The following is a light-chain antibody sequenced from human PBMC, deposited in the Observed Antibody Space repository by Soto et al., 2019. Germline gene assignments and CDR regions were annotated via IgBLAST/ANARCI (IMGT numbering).Light chain of an antibody. J-gene: IGKJ1*01. Sequence: AIRMTQSPSSLSASTGDRVTITCRASQDVSGYVAWYQHKPGRAPNLLVYAASTLQAGVPSRFSGIASGTEFTLTITCLQSEDYATYCCRQYHTHATSRQRTKVDI. CDR1: QDVSGY. CDR2: AAS. CDR3: RQYHTHAT. V-gene: IGKV1-8*01.